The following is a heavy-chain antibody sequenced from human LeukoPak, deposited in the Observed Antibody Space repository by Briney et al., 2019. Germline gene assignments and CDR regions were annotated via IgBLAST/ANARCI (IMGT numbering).Heavy chain of an antibody. CDR3: ARDSSSSRDAFDI. CDR2: ISSSSGYI. V-gene: IGHV3-21*01. D-gene: IGHD6-13*01. CDR1: GFTFSSYS. J-gene: IGHJ3*02. Sequence: PGGSLRLSCAASGFTFSSYSMNWVRQAPGKGLEWASSISSSSGYIYYAVSVKGRFTTSRDNAKNSLYLQMNSLRAEDTAVYYCARDSSSSRDAFDIWGQGTMVTVSS.